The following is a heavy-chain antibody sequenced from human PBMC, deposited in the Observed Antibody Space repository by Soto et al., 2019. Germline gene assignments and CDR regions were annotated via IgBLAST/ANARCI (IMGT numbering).Heavy chain of an antibody. CDR2: VNHSGEA. Sequence: PSETLSLTCGVYGGSFRNYYCIWVRQPPWKGLEWIGEVNHSGEATCNPSLQSRLTISLDTSNNQFSLKMTSVTAADTAMYFCTRAEGFPRSWFDAWGEGTQVTVYS. CDR1: GGSFRNYY. J-gene: IGHJ5*02. V-gene: IGHV4-34*01. CDR3: TRAEGFPRSWFDA. D-gene: IGHD3-10*01.